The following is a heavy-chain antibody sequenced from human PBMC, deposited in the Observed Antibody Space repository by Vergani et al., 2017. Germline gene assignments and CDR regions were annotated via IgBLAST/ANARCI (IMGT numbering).Heavy chain of an antibody. Sequence: VQLVESGGGLVQPGGSLRLSCAASGFTFSSYSMNWVRQAPGKGLEWVSYISSSSNSIYYADSVKGRFTISRDNAKSSLYLQMNSLRAEDTAVYYCARDSGMRWELGYWGQGTLVTVSS. J-gene: IGHJ4*02. CDR3: ARDSGMRWELGY. CDR1: GFTFSSYS. CDR2: ISSSSNSI. D-gene: IGHD1-26*01. V-gene: IGHV3-48*01.